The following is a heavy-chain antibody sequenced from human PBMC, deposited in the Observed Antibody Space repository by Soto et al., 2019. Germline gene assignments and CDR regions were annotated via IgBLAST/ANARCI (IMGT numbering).Heavy chain of an antibody. V-gene: IGHV7-4-1*01. CDR1: GYTFTSYA. J-gene: IGHJ6*03. Sequence: QVQLVQSGSELKKPGASVKVSCKASGYTFTSYAMNWVRQAPGQGLEWMGWINTNTGNPTYAQGFTGRFVFSLDTSVSTAYMQICSLKAEDTAVYYCARGETYSGYDYYYYYYYMDVWGKGTTVTVSS. CDR3: ARGETYSGYDYYYYYYYMDV. CDR2: INTNTGNP. D-gene: IGHD5-12*01.